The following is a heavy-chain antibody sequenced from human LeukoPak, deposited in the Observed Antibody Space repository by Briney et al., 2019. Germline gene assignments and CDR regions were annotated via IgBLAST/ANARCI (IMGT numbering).Heavy chain of an antibody. Sequence: GGSLRLSCAASGFNFGSYSMTWVRQAPGKGLEWVSVVSADSATTFYADSVKGRFTISRDNAKNTVFLQMSSPRAEDTALYYCARKSASGNYPLDYWGQGTLVTVSS. CDR1: GFNFGSYS. J-gene: IGHJ4*02. CDR3: ARKSASGNYPLDY. CDR2: VSADSATT. D-gene: IGHD3-10*01. V-gene: IGHV3-23*01.